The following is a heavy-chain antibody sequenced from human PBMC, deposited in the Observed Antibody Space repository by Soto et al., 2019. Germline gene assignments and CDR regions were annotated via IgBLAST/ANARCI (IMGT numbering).Heavy chain of an antibody. CDR1: GGTFSSYA. CDR3: ARERLKNYYDSSGYTEFDY. Sequence: QVQLVQSGAEVKKPGSSVKVSCKASGGTFSSYAISLVRQAPGQGLEWMGGLIPIFGTANYAQKFQGRVTITADESTSTAYMELSSLRSEDTAVYYCARERLKNYYDSSGYTEFDYWGQGTLVTVSS. J-gene: IGHJ4*02. D-gene: IGHD3-22*01. CDR2: LIPIFGTA. V-gene: IGHV1-69*01.